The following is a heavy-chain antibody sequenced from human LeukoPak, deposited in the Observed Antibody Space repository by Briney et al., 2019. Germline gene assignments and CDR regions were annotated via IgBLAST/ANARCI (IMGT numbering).Heavy chain of an antibody. CDR3: ARGNKYYDFLMDV. D-gene: IGHD3-3*01. V-gene: IGHV1-46*01. CDR2: INPSGGST. CDR1: GYTFTSYY. Sequence: ASVKVSCKASGYTFTSYYMHWVRQAPGQGLEWMGIINPSGGSTSYAQKFQGRVTMTRDMSTSTAYMELSRLRSDDTAVYYCARGNKYYDFLMDVWGKGTTVTVSS. J-gene: IGHJ6*03.